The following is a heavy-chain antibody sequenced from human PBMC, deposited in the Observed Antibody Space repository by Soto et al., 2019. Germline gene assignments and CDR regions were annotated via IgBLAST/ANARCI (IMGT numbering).Heavy chain of an antibody. Sequence: ASVKVSCKASGYTFTSYGISWVRQAPRQGLEWMGWISAYNGNTNYAQKLQGRVTMTTDTSTSTAYMELRSLRSDDTAVYYCASAGGYYDSSDHYDLGYWGQGTLVTVSS. J-gene: IGHJ4*02. V-gene: IGHV1-18*01. CDR3: ASAGGYYDSSDHYDLGY. D-gene: IGHD3-22*01. CDR2: ISAYNGNT. CDR1: GYTFTSYG.